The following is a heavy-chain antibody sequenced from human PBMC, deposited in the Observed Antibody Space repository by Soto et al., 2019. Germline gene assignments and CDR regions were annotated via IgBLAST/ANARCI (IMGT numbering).Heavy chain of an antibody. Sequence: SETLSLTCTVSGXXXSXXXXYWSWIRQPPGKGLEWIGYIYYSGSTYYNPSLKSRVTISVDTSKNQFSLKLSSVTAADTAVYYCATCSMVRGVISPLDYWGQGTLVTVSS. D-gene: IGHD3-10*01. CDR1: GXXXSXXXXY. CDR2: IYYSGST. J-gene: IGHJ4*02. V-gene: IGHV4-30-4*01. CDR3: ATCSMVRGVISPLDY.